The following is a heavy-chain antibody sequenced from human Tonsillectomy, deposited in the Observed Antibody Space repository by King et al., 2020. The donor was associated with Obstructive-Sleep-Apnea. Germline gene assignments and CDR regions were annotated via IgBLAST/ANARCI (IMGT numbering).Heavy chain of an antibody. Sequence: VQLVESGGGVVQPGRSLRLSCAASGFTFSTYGMHWVRQAPGKGLEWVAVISYDGDNKYYADSVKGRFTISRDNSKNTLFLQMNSLRIGDTAIYYCAKGLHDHVGGDNWLDPWGQGTLVTVSS. CDR2: ISYDGDNK. V-gene: IGHV3-30*18. CDR3: AKGLHDHVGGDNWLDP. CDR1: GFTFSTYG. J-gene: IGHJ5*02. D-gene: IGHD3-16*01.